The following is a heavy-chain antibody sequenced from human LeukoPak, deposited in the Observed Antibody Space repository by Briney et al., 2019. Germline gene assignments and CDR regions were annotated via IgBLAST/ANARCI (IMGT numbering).Heavy chain of an antibody. CDR3: ANEDCSSTSCYTAY. D-gene: IGHD2-2*02. V-gene: IGHV3-23*01. CDR2: ISGSGGST. CDR1: GFTFSSYA. J-gene: IGHJ4*02. Sequence: GGSLRLSCAASGFTFSSYAMSWVRQAPGKGLEWVSAISGSGGSTYYADSVKGRFAISRDNSKNTLYLQMNSLRAEDTAVYYCANEDCSSTSCYTAYWGQGTLVTVSS.